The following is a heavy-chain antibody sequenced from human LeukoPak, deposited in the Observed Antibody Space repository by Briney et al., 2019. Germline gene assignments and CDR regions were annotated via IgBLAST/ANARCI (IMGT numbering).Heavy chain of an antibody. J-gene: IGHJ4*02. CDR2: MNPKSGHT. CDR1: GYTFTNYD. CDR3: ARAHTWIQLWLPGDY. Sequence: ASVKVSCKASGYTFTNYDINWVRQASGQGLEWMGWMNPKSGHTGYAQKFQGRVTITRDTSASTAYMELSSLRSEDTAVYYCARAHTWIQLWLPGDYWGQGTLVTVSS. V-gene: IGHV1-8*01. D-gene: IGHD5-18*01.